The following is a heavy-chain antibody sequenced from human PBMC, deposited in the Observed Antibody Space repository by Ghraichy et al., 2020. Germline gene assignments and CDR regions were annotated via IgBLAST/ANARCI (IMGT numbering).Heavy chain of an antibody. V-gene: IGHV4-31*03. CDR3: ASSIADPYPPISYYMDV. CDR2: IYYSGST. D-gene: IGHD6-6*01. Sequence: SETLSLTCTVSGGSISSGGYYWSWIRQHPGKGLEWIGYIYYSGSTYYNPSLKSRVTISVDTSKNQFSLKLSSVTAADTAVYYCASSIADPYPPISYYMDVWGKGTTVTVSS. CDR1: GGSISSGGYY. J-gene: IGHJ6*03.